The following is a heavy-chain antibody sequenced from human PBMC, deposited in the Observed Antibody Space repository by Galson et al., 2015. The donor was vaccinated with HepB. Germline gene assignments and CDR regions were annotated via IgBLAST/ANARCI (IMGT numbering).Heavy chain of an antibody. V-gene: IGHV1-18*01. Sequence: QSGAEVKKSGESLRISCKASGYTFTSYGISWVRQAPGQGLEWMGWISTYNGNTNYAQKLQGRVTMTTDTSTSTAYMELRSLRSDDTAVYYCARVDKLVRDYYYGMDVWGQGTTVTVSS. J-gene: IGHJ6*02. CDR2: ISTYNGNT. D-gene: IGHD6-13*01. CDR1: GYTFTSYG. CDR3: ARVDKLVRDYYYGMDV.